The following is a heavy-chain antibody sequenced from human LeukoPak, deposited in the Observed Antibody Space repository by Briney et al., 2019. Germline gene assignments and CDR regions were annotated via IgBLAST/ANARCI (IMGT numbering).Heavy chain of an antibody. D-gene: IGHD4-23*01. CDR3: ARDTTSDPTVVTPDGAFDI. J-gene: IGHJ3*02. Sequence: PGGSLRLSCAASGFTFSSYWMSWVRQAPGKGLEWVANIKQDGSEKYYVDSVKGRFTISRDNAKNSLYLQMNSLRAEDTAVYYCARDTTSDPTVVTPDGAFDIWGQGTMVTVSS. CDR1: GFTFSSYW. V-gene: IGHV3-7*01. CDR2: IKQDGSEK.